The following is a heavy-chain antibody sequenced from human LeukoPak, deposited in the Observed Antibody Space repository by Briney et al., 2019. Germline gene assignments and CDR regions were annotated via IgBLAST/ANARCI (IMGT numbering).Heavy chain of an antibody. CDR3: AKDSVTYYYDSSGYFD. CDR1: GFPFSTYA. J-gene: IGHJ4*02. D-gene: IGHD3-22*01. CDR2: IRGSDGST. Sequence: PGGSLRLSCAASGFPFSTYAMSWVRQAPGKGLEWVSSIRGSDGSTYYADSVKGRFAISRDNSKNTLYLQMNSLRAEDTAVYYCAKDSVTYYYDSSGYFDWGQGTLVTVSS. V-gene: IGHV3-23*01.